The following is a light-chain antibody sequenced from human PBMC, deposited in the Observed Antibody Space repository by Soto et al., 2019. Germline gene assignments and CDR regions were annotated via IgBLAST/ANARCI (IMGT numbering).Light chain of an antibody. CDR2: EVS. CDR1: SSDVGGYNY. Sequence: ALTQPPSASGSPVQSVTISCTGTSSDVGGYNYVSWYQQHPGKAPKLMIYEVSKRPSGVPDRFSGSKSGNTASLTVSGLQPEDEADYYCSSYAGSNKSVFGTGTKVTVL. CDR3: SSYAGSNKSV. V-gene: IGLV2-8*01. J-gene: IGLJ1*01.